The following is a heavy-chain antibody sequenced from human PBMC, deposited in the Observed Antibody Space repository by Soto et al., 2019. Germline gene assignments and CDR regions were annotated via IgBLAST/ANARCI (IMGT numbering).Heavy chain of an antibody. J-gene: IGHJ4*02. D-gene: IGHD5-12*01. V-gene: IGHV3-7*01. CDR2: IKQDGSEK. CDR1: GFTFSNYW. Sequence: EVQLVESGGGLVQPGGSLRLSCAASGFTFSNYWMSWVRQAPGKGLEWVANIKQDGSEKNYVDSVKGRFTISRDNAKNSLDLQMNTLRAEDTAGYYCASVAIWGQGTPVTVSS. CDR3: ASVAI.